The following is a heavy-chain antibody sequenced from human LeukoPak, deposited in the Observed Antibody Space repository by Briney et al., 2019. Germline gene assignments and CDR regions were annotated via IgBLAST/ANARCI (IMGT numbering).Heavy chain of an antibody. Sequence: SETLSLTCAVYGGSFSGYYWSWIRQPPGKGLEWIGEINHSGSTNYNPSLKSRVTISVDTSKNQFSLKLSSVTAEDTAVYYCARGYVRYYWGQGTLVTVSS. CDR1: GGSFSGYY. CDR3: ARGYVRYY. J-gene: IGHJ4*02. V-gene: IGHV4-34*01. CDR2: INHSGST. D-gene: IGHD3-16*01.